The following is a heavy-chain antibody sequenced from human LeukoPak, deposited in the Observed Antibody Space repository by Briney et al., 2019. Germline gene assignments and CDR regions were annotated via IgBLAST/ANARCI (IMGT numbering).Heavy chain of an antibody. V-gene: IGHV4-39*01. J-gene: IGHJ4*02. CDR3: ARYGHSGYFDY. CDR1: GGSISSSSYY. D-gene: IGHD1-26*01. CDR2: IYYSGST. Sequence: PSETLSLTCTVSGGSISSSSYYWGWIRQPPGKGLEWIGSIYYSGSTYYNPSLKSRVTISVDTSKNQFSLKLSSVTAADTAVYYCARYGHSGYFDYWGEGTLVTVSS.